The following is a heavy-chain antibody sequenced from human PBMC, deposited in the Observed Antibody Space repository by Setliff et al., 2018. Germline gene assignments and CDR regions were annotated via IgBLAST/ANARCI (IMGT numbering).Heavy chain of an antibody. D-gene: IGHD6-19*01. V-gene: IGHV1-18*01. CDR1: GGTFSNIG. CDR3: VRSSAPQVVLAADFDF. Sequence: ASVKVSCKASGGTFSNIGISWVRQAPGQGLEWMGWISVYNGDTNYPQRLQGRVTMTIDTSATTVYMELKSLRSDDTAVYYCVRSSAPQVVLAADFDFWGQGTPVTVSS. CDR2: ISVYNGDT. J-gene: IGHJ4*02.